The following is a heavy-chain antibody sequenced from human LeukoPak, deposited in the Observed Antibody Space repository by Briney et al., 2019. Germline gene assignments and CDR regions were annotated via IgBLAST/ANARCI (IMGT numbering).Heavy chain of an antibody. D-gene: IGHD1-26*01. J-gene: IGHJ4*02. V-gene: IGHV3-23*01. CDR1: GFTFSTYA. CDR3: AKAFAFVGANFFDY. CDR2: IGDTT. Sequence: GGSLRLSCAASGFTFSTYAMSWVRQAPGKGLEWVSAIGDTTYYADSVEGRFTISRDNSKNTLYLQMNSLRAEDAAIYYCAKAFAFVGANFFDYWGQGTLVTVSS.